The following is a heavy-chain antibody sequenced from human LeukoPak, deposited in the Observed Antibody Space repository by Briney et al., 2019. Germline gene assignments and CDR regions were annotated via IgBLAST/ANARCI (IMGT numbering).Heavy chain of an antibody. D-gene: IGHD6-13*01. J-gene: IGHJ3*02. CDR2: IIGSGGST. CDR3: AKGWYSSSWYSDDAFDI. CDR1: ESTLTTFA. Sequence: GGSLRPSWPPSESTLTTFARGWVRQPPGRGLEWVSPIIGSGGSTYYADSVKGRFTISRDNSKNTLYLQMNSLRAEDTAVYYCAKGWYSSSWYSDDAFDIWGQGTMVTVSS. V-gene: IGHV3-23*01.